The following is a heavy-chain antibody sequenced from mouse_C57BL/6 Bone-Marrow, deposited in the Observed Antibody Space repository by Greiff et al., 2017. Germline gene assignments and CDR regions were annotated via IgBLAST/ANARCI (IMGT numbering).Heavy chain of an antibody. Sequence: QVQLQQPGAELVMPGASVKLSCKASGYTFTSYWMHWVKQRPGQGLEWIGEIDPSDSYTNYNQKFKGKSTLTVDKSSSTAYMQLSSLTSEDSAVFNVERDLMFRVNRDYWGQGTPVTVSS. V-gene: IGHV1-69*01. CDR2: IDPSDSYT. J-gene: IGHJ4*01. D-gene: IGHD2-13*01. CDR3: ERDLMFRVNRDY. CDR1: GYTFTSYW.